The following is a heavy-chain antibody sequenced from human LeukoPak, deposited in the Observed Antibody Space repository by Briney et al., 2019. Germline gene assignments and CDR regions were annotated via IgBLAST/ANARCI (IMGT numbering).Heavy chain of an antibody. J-gene: IGHJ4*02. CDR1: GFTFSSYE. CDR2: ISSSGTTI. Sequence: GGSLRLSCAASGFTFSSYEMNWVRQAPGKGLEWVSYISSSGTTIYYADSVKGRFTISRDNAKNSLYLQMNSLRAEDTAVYYCAKRNSGNYFDDWGQGSLVTVSS. CDR3: AKRNSGNYFDD. D-gene: IGHD1-26*01. V-gene: IGHV3-48*03.